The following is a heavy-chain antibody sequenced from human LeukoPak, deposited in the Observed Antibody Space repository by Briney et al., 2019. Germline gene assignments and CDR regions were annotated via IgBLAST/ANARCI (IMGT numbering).Heavy chain of an antibody. CDR2: IYSGGST. V-gene: IGHV3-66*01. Sequence: GGSLRLSCAASGFTVSSNYMSWVRQAPGKGLEWVSVIYSGGSTYYSDSVKGRFTISRDNSKNTLYLQMNSLRAEDTAVYYCARDRGGVILDYWGQGTLVTVSS. CDR3: ARDRGGVILDY. D-gene: IGHD3-10*01. J-gene: IGHJ4*02. CDR1: GFTVSSNY.